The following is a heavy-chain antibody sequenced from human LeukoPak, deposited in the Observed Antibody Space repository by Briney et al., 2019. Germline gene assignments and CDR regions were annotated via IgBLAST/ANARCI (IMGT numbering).Heavy chain of an antibody. V-gene: IGHV1-46*01. J-gene: IGHJ6*02. CDR1: GYTFTNYY. CDR3: ARGGIVVVPAAIRWGMDV. Sequence: APVKVSCKASGYTFTNYYMHWVRQAPGQGLDWMGIINSSGGSTNFAQRFQGRVTMTRDTSTSTVYMELSSLRSEDTAVYYCARGGIVVVPAAIRWGMDVWGQGTTVTVSS. D-gene: IGHD2-2*02. CDR2: INSSGGST.